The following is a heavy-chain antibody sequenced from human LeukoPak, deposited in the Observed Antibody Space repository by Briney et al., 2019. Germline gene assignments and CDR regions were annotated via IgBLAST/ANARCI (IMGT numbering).Heavy chain of an antibody. CDR1: GFTFHDYG. Sequence: PGRSLRLSCAASGFTFHDYGMHWVRLAPGKGLEWVSGISFNSGRIGYADSVKGRFTISRDNAKNSLYLQMNSLRPEDTALYYCTKDGWFGNSALHRDFDNWGQGILVTVSS. CDR2: ISFNSGRI. D-gene: IGHD3-10*01. V-gene: IGHV3-9*01. CDR3: TKDGWFGNSALHRDFDN. J-gene: IGHJ4*02.